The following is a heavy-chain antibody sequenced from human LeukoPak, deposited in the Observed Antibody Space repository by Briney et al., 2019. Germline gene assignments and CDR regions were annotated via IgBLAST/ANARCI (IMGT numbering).Heavy chain of an antibody. CDR1: GFTFSSYS. Sequence: GGSLRLSCAASGFTFSSYSMNWVRQAPGKGLEWVSSISSSSSYIYYADSVKGRFTISRDNAKNSLYLQMNSLRAEDTAVYYCARLDVDTALYYYYMDVWGKGTTVTVSS. J-gene: IGHJ6*03. V-gene: IGHV3-21*01. CDR3: ARLDVDTALYYYYMDV. CDR2: ISSSSSYI. D-gene: IGHD5-18*01.